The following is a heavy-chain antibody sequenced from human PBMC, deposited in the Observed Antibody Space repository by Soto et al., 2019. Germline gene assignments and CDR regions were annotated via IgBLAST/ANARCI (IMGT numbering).Heavy chain of an antibody. V-gene: IGHV3-53*01. J-gene: IGHJ4*01. Sequence: EVQLVESGGGLIQPGGSLRLSCAASGFTVSNTYMSWVRQAPGKGLEWVSIIYGGGSTYYTDSVKGRFTISKDNSKNTLYLQMNSLRAEDTAVYYCARGFNWNRIDYWSHGTQVTVSS. CDR2: IYGGGST. CDR3: ARGFNWNRIDY. CDR1: GFTVSNTY. D-gene: IGHD1-20*01.